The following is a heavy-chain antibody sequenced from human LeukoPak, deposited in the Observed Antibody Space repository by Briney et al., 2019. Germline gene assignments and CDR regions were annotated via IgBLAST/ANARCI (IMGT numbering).Heavy chain of an antibody. D-gene: IGHD2-15*01. CDR3: ASGYCSGGSCFPFDY. CDR2: ISAYNGNT. CDR1: GYTFTSYG. V-gene: IGHV1-18*01. J-gene: IGHJ4*02. Sequence: ASVKVSCKASGYTFTSYGISWVRQATGQGLEWMGWISAYNGNTNYAQKLQGRVTMTTDTSTSTANMELRSLRSDDTAVYYCASGYCSGGSCFPFDYWGQGTLVTVSS.